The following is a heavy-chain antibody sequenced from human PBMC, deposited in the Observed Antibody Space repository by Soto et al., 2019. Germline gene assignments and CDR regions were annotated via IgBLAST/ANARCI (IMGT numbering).Heavy chain of an antibody. V-gene: IGHV1-18*01. CDR1: GYTFTSDG. CDR3: ARGFDVAAAGTSFDY. J-gene: IGHJ4*02. CDR2: ISAYNRDT. D-gene: IGHD6-13*01. Sequence: ASVKVSCKASGYTFTSDGSSWVRHAPGQGLEWMGWISAYNRDTNYAQNLQGRVTMTIDTSTSTAYMELRSLTSDDTAIYYCARGFDVAAAGTSFDYWGQGTLVTVSS.